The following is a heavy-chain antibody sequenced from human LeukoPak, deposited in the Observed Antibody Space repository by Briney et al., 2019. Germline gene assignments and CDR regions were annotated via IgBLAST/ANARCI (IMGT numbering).Heavy chain of an antibody. J-gene: IGHJ4*02. CDR2: XXXXSDTV. CDR3: TKELDYSNRHPAAYFDL. V-gene: IGHV3-9*01. Sequence: AGGSLRLSCAASGFNFDDYAXXXVRQAXGXXXXXXXXXXXXSDTVAXADSVKGRXXXSXDNAKNSLYLQMNSLRPEDTALYYXTKELDYSNRHPAAYFDLWGQGTLVTVSS. CDR1: GFNFDDYA. D-gene: IGHD4-11*01.